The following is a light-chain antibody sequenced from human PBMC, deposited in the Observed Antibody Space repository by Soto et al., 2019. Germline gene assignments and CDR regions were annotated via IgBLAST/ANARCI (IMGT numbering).Light chain of an antibody. V-gene: IGLV1-44*01. CDR2: SNN. CDR1: SSNIGSNT. CDR3: AAWDDSLNGYV. J-gene: IGLJ1*01. Sequence: SVLTQPPSASGTPGQRVTISCSGRSSNIGSNTVNWYQQLPGTAPKLLSYSNNQRPSGVPDRFSGSKSGTSASLAISGLQSEDEADYYCAAWDDSLNGYVFGTGTKVTVL.